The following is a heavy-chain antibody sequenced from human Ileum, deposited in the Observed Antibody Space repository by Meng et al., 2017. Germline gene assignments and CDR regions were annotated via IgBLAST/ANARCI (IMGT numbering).Heavy chain of an antibody. CDR3: VRVLRPPDQTYYDFWSGYSSYYYYGMDV. CDR2: IWYDGSNK. J-gene: IGHJ6*02. CDR1: GFTFSSYG. V-gene: IGHV3-33*01. D-gene: IGHD3-3*01. Sequence: GESLKISCAASGFTFSSYGMHWVRQAPGKGLEWVAVIWYDGSNKYYADSVKGRFTISRDNSKNTLYLQMNSLRAEDTAVYYCVRVLRPPDQTYYDFWSGYSSYYYYGMDVWGQGTTVTVSS.